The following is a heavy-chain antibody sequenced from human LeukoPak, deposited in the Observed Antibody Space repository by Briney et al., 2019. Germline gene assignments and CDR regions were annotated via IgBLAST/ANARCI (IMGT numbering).Heavy chain of an antibody. J-gene: IGHJ3*01. CDR1: RFTFSSYW. CDR3: ARTIGSKNAFDL. Sequence: PGGSLRLSCAASRFTFSSYWMHWVRQAPGKGLVWVSRIDTDGSTTTYADSVKGRFTISRDNAKNTLYLQMNGLRAENTAVYYCARTIGSKNAFDLWGQGTMVTVSS. D-gene: IGHD1-26*01. CDR2: IDTDGSTT. V-gene: IGHV3-74*01.